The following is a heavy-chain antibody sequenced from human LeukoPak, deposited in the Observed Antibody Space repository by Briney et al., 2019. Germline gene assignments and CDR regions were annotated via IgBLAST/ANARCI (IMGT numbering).Heavy chain of an antibody. CDR1: GYSFGSYW. J-gene: IGHJ4*02. V-gene: IGHV5-51*01. Sequence: GESLKTSCKVLGYSFGSYWNAWVRQRPGKGLEWMGSIYPGGSETRYDPSFQGQVTISADRSTSTAYLQWSSLRASDTAMYYCARASRDGYNQNFDHWGQGKLVTVSS. CDR3: ARASRDGYNQNFDH. D-gene: IGHD5-24*01. CDR2: IYPGGSET.